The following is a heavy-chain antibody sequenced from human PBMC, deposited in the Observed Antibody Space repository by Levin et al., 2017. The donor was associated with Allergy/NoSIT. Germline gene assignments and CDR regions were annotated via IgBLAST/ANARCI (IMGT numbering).Heavy chain of an antibody. J-gene: IGHJ4*02. CDR1: GFTFSNYG. Sequence: GESLKISCAASGFTFSNYGMQWVRQAPGKGLEWVAGIWYDGSNKYYADSVKGRFTISRDNSRNTLYLQMNSLRAEDTAVYYCATGYYGSGSDFDYWGQGTLVTVSS. V-gene: IGHV3-33*01. D-gene: IGHD3-10*01. CDR3: ATGYYGSGSDFDY. CDR2: IWYDGSNK.